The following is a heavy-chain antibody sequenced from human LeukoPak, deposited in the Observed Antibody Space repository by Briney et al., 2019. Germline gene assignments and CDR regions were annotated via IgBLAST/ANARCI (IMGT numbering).Heavy chain of an antibody. CDR1: GFTFSSYW. D-gene: IGHD3-3*01. V-gene: IGHV3-7*01. CDR3: ARAKVTYYDFWSGYTYYYMDV. CDR2: INQDGSEK. J-gene: IGHJ6*03. Sequence: GGTLRLSCAASGFTFSSYWMSWVRQAAGKGLEWMANINQDGSEKYYADFVRGGFTISRDNAKNSLYLQMNSLRAEDTAVYYCARAKVTYYDFWSGYTYYYMDVWGKGTMVTVSS.